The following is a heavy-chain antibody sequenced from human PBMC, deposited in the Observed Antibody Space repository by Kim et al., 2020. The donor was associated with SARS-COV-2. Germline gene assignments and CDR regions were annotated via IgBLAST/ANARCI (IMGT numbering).Heavy chain of an antibody. V-gene: IGHV3-21*01. CDR3: ARDVEYCSSTSCYGAFDI. CDR2: ISSSSSYI. J-gene: IGHJ3*02. D-gene: IGHD2-2*01. Sequence: GGSLRLSCAASGFTFSSYSMNWVRQAPGKGLEWVSSISSSSSYIYYADSVKGRFTISRDNAKNSLYLQMNSLRAEDTAVYYCARDVEYCSSTSCYGAFDIWGQGTMVTVSS. CDR1: GFTFSSYS.